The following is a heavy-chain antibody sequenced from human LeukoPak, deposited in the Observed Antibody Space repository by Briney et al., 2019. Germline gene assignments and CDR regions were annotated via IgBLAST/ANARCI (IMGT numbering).Heavy chain of an antibody. Sequence: PSETLSLTCAVSGYSISSGYYWGWIRQPPGKGLEWIGNVYHSGSTYKNPSLKSRVSISLDTSNNQFSLKLTSVTAADTAISYCARLSGAPVRHPIYHFDYWGQGTLVTVSS. CDR1: GYSISSGYY. CDR3: ARLSGAPVRHPIYHFDY. V-gene: IGHV4-38-2*01. D-gene: IGHD1-26*01. CDR2: VYHSGST. J-gene: IGHJ4*02.